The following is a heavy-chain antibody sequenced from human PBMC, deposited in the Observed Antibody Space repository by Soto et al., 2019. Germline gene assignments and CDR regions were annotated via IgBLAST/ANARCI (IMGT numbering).Heavy chain of an antibody. CDR3: ARFIVVVVAARYYYYGMDV. D-gene: IGHD2-15*01. V-gene: IGHV5-51*01. J-gene: IGHJ6*02. Sequence: GESLKISCKGSGYSFTSYWIGWVRQMPGKGLEWMGIIYPGDSDTRYSPSFQGQDTISADKSISTAYLQWSSLKASDTAMYYCARFIVVVVAARYYYYGMDVWGQGTTVTVSS. CDR2: IYPGDSDT. CDR1: GYSFTSYW.